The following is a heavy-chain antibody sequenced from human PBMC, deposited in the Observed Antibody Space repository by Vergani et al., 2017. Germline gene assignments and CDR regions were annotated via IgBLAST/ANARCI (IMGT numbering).Heavy chain of an antibody. CDR3: AREEGGHSYGYYYYYGMDV. CDR2: IKQDGSEK. J-gene: IGHJ6*02. V-gene: IGHV3-7*01. CDR1: GFTFSSYW. D-gene: IGHD5-18*01. Sequence: EVQLVESGGGLVQPGGSLRLSCAASGFTFSSYWMSWVRQAPGKGLEWVANIKQDGSEKYYVDSVKGRFTISRDNAKNSLYLQMNSLRAEDTAVYYCAREEGGHSYGYYYYYGMDVWGQGTTVTVSS.